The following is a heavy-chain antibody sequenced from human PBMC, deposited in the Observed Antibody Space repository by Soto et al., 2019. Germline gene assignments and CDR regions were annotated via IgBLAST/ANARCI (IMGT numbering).Heavy chain of an antibody. D-gene: IGHD3-22*01. CDR3: ARDSDKYYYDSSGYPTYYFDY. CDR1: GGSISSSNW. V-gene: IGHV4-4*02. Sequence: SETLSLTCAVSGGSISSSNWWSWVRQPPGKGLEWIGEIYHSGSTNYNPSLKSRVTISVDKSKNQFSLKLSSVTAADTAVYYCARDSDKYYYDSSGYPTYYFDYWGQGTLVTVSS. CDR2: IYHSGST. J-gene: IGHJ4*02.